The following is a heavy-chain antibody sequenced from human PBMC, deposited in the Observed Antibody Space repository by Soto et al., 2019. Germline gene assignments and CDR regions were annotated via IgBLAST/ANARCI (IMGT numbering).Heavy chain of an antibody. J-gene: IGHJ2*01. D-gene: IGHD1-26*01. CDR2: IIPMFGLA. V-gene: IGHV1-69*17. Sequence: QVQLVQSGAEVKKPGSSVKVSCKASGGSFSASAISWVRQAPGQGLEWMGGIIPMFGLANYAQKFQGRITITADKSTRTAYMEVSSLRSEDTAMYYCARDATGSFGYVDLWGRGTLVSVSS. CDR1: GGSFSASA. CDR3: ARDATGSFGYVDL.